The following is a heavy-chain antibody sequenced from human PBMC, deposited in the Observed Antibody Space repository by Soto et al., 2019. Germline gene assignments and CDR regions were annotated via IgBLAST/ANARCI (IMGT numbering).Heavy chain of an antibody. CDR2: ISSSSSTI. CDR1: GFTFISYS. V-gene: IGHV3-48*02. CDR3: AREGGNLNWFAP. J-gene: IGHJ5*02. Sequence: LRVPCTAVGFTFISYSVSWISQDPGKGLEWVSYISSSSSTIYYADSVKGRFTISRDNAKNSLYLQMNSLRDEDTAEYYCAREGGNLNWFAPWGQGTLVTGFS. D-gene: IGHD1-26*01.